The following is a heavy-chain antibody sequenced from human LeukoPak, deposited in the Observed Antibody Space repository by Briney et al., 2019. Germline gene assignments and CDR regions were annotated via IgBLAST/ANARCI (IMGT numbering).Heavy chain of an antibody. Sequence: SETLSLTCTVSGGSISSGSYYWSWIRQPAGKGLEWIGRIYTSGSTNYNPSLKSRVTISVDTSKNQFSLKLSSVTAADTAVYYCARSPPDPIIDYWGQGTLVTVSS. D-gene: IGHD5-12*01. CDR2: IYTSGST. CDR3: ARSPPDPIIDY. V-gene: IGHV4-61*02. J-gene: IGHJ4*02. CDR1: GGSISSGSYY.